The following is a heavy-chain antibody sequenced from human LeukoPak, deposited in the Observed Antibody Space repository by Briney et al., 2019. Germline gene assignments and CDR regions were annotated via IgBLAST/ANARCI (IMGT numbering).Heavy chain of an antibody. Sequence: SETLSLTCAVYGGSFSDHYWTWIRQPPGRGLEFIGEINHSGATSYNPSLKSRVTPSVDTSKNQFSLRLKSVTAADTAVYYCARGLYHYDSSGYSASKYYMDVWGKGTTVTVSS. J-gene: IGHJ6*03. CDR2: INHSGAT. D-gene: IGHD3-22*01. CDR1: GGSFSDHY. V-gene: IGHV4-34*01. CDR3: ARGLYHYDSSGYSASKYYMDV.